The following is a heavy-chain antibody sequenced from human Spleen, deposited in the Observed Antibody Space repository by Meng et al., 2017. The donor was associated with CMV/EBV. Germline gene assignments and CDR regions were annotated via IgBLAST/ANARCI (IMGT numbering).Heavy chain of an antibody. D-gene: IGHD3-16*01. CDR2: ISGSGVST. Sequence: LSCAASGFTFTRSPMSWVRQAPGKGLEWVSAISGSGVSTYYADSVKGRFTISRDNSKNTVYLQMNSLRVDDTAVYYCAKDRGGWPSWGQGTLVTVSS. CDR1: GFTFTRSP. CDR3: AKDRGGWPS. J-gene: IGHJ5*02. V-gene: IGHV3-23*01.